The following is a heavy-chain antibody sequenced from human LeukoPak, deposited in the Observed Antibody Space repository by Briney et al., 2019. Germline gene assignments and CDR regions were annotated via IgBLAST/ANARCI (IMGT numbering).Heavy chain of an antibody. CDR3: AGSGSYAVDY. D-gene: IGHD1-26*01. CDR2: IYYSGST. CDR1: GGSISSYY. J-gene: IGHJ4*02. Sequence: SETLSLTCTVSGGSISSYYWSWIRQPPGKGLEWIGYIYYSGSTNYNPSLKSRVTISVDTSKNQFSLKLSSVTTADTAVYYCAGSGSYAVDYRGQGTLVTVSS. V-gene: IGHV4-59*01.